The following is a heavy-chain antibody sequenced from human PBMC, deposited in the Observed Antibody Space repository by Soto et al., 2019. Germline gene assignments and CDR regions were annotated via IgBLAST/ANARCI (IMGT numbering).Heavy chain of an antibody. J-gene: IGHJ4*02. CDR2: ISGSGGST. CDR3: AKDLQLSDFWSGVPPAGELYFDY. Sequence: GGSLRLSCAASGFTFSSYAMSWVRQAPGKGLEWVSAISGSGGSTYYADSVKGRFTISRDNSKNTLYLQMNSLRAEDTAVYYCAKDLQLSDFWSGVPPAGELYFDYWGQGTLVTVSS. CDR1: GFTFSSYA. D-gene: IGHD3-3*01. V-gene: IGHV3-23*01.